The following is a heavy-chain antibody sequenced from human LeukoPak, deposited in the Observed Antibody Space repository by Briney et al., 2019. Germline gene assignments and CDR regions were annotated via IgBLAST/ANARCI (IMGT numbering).Heavy chain of an antibody. Sequence: PGGSLRLSCAASGFTFSNLWMSWVRQAPGKGLKWVANIKQDGSEKYYVDSVKGRFTISRDNAQNSLYLQMNSLRAEDTAIYYCTTDTWYSAGHWGQGTLVTVSS. CDR1: GFTFSNLW. CDR3: TTDTWYSAGH. J-gene: IGHJ4*02. CDR2: IKQDGSEK. V-gene: IGHV3-7*03. D-gene: IGHD2-15*01.